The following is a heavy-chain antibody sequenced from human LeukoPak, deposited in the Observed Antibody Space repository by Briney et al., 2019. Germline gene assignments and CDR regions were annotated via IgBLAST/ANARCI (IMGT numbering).Heavy chain of an antibody. J-gene: IGHJ4*02. Sequence: GESLQISCKGSGSRFTSYWIGWVRQLPGKGLEWMGIIYPGDSDTRYSPSFQGQVTISADKSISTAYLQWSSLKASDTAMYYCARKDGRFGTYYFDYWGQGTLVTVSS. V-gene: IGHV5-51*01. CDR2: IYPGDSDT. CDR3: ARKDGRFGTYYFDY. CDR1: GSRFTSYW. D-gene: IGHD3-10*01.